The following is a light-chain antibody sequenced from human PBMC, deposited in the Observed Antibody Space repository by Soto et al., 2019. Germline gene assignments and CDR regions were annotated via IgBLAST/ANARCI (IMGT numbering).Light chain of an antibody. Sequence: DIQMTQSPSSLSASVGDRVSITCRASQSISNSLNWYQQRPGKAPRLLIYAASNLHSGVPSRFSGSGSGSDFTLSIGSLQREDFATYYCQQRFSAPLTFGGGTKVDIK. J-gene: IGKJ4*01. CDR1: QSISNS. V-gene: IGKV1-39*01. CDR2: AAS. CDR3: QQRFSAPLT.